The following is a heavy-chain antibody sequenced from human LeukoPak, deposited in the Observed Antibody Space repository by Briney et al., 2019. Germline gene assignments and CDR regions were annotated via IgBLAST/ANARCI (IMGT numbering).Heavy chain of an antibody. J-gene: IGHJ6*03. D-gene: IGHD3-3*01. CDR2: IYTSGST. CDR3: AKGPYYDFWSGYYYYYYMDV. CDR1: GGSISSYY. V-gene: IGHV4-4*09. Sequence: PSETLSLTCTVSGGSISSYYWSWIRQPPGKGLEWIGYIYTSGSTNYSPSLKSRVTISVDTSKNQFSLKLSSVTAADTAVYYCAKGPYYDFWSGYYYYYYMDVWGKGTTVTVSS.